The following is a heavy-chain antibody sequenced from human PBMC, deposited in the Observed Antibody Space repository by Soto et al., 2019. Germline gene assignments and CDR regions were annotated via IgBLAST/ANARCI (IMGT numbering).Heavy chain of an antibody. CDR1: GYTFTTYD. Sequence: QVQLVQSGAEVKKPGASVKVSCKASGYTFTTYDISWVRQAPGQGLEWMGRISTYNGNTNYPQSLQGRLTMTTVTSTSTAYMELRSLKSDDTAVYYCARDPYHVLMVNAPNLYGMDVWGQGTTVTVSS. J-gene: IGHJ6*02. CDR2: ISTYNGNT. D-gene: IGHD2-8*01. V-gene: IGHV1-18*01. CDR3: ARDPYHVLMVNAPNLYGMDV.